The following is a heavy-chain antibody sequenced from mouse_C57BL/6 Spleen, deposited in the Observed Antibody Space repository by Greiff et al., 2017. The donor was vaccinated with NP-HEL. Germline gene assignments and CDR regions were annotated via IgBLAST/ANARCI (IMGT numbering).Heavy chain of an antibody. V-gene: IGHV1-82*01. CDR3: AREDTTVVGGFAY. J-gene: IGHJ3*01. Sequence: QVQLKESGPELVKPGASVKISCKASGYAFSSSWMNWVKQRPGKGLEWIGRIYPGDGDTNYNGKFKGKATLTADKSSSTAYMQLSSLTSEDSAVYFCAREDTTVVGGFAYWGQGTLVTVSA. CDR2: IYPGDGDT. D-gene: IGHD1-1*01. CDR1: GYAFSSSW.